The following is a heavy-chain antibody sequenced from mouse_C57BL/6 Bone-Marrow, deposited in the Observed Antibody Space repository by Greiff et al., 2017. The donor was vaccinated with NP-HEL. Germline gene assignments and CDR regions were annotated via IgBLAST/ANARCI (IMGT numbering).Heavy chain of an antibody. J-gene: IGHJ1*03. V-gene: IGHV1-61*01. CDR2: IYPSDSET. CDR3: ARPSYYYGSSNWYFDV. D-gene: IGHD1-1*01. Sequence: VQLQQPGAELVRPGSSVTLSCKASGYTFTSYWMAWVKQRPGQGLEWIGNIYPSDSETHYNQKFKDKATLTVDKSSSTAYMQLSSLTSEDSAVYYCARPSYYYGSSNWYFDVWGTGTTVTVSS. CDR1: GYTFTSYW.